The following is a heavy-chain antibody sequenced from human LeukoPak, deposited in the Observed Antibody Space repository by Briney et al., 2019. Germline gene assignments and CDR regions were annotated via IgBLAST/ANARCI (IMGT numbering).Heavy chain of an antibody. J-gene: IGHJ3*02. CDR1: GGSISSGGYY. CDR2: IYYSGST. V-gene: IGHV4-31*03. CDR3: ARADYDFWSGYRSDAFDI. Sequence: SETLSLTCTVSGGSISSGGYYWSWIRQHPGKGLEWIGYIYYSGSTYYNPSLKSRVTISVDTSKNQFSLKLSSVTAADTAVYYCARADYDFWSGYRSDAFDIWGQGTMVTVSS. D-gene: IGHD3-3*01.